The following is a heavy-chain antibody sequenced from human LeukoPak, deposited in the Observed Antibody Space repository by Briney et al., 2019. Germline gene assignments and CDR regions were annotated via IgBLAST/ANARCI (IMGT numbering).Heavy chain of an antibody. CDR2: ISYDGSNK. V-gene: IGHV3-30*18. CDR3: AKDWPQLALDC. CDR1: GFTFSSYG. D-gene: IGHD6-13*01. Sequence: GRSLRLSCAASGFTFSSYGMHWVRQAPGKGLEWVAVISYDGSNKYYADSVKGRFTISRDNSKNTLYLQMNSLRAEDTAVYYCAKDWPQLALDCWGQGTLVTVSS. J-gene: IGHJ4*02.